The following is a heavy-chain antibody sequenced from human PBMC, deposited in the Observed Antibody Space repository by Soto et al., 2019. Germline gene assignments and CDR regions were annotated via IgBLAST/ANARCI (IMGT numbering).Heavy chain of an antibody. V-gene: IGHV4-34*01. D-gene: IGHD2-8*01. Sequence: SETLSLTCAVYGGSFSGYYWSWIRQPPGKGLEWIGEINHSGSTNYNPSLKSRVTIPLDTSKNQFSLKLSSVTAEDTAVYYCARAFCTNGVCYYFFDYWGHGTLVTVSS. CDR1: GGSFSGYY. CDR2: INHSGST. J-gene: IGHJ4*01. CDR3: ARAFCTNGVCYYFFDY.